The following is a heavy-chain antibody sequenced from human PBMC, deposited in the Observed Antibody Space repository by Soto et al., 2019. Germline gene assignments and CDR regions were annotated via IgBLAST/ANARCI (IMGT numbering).Heavy chain of an antibody. CDR3: ASQALQSGGGPYYYYGMDV. CDR2: ISGSGGST. V-gene: IGHV3-23*01. Sequence: EVQLLESGGGLVQPGGSLRLSCAASGFTFSSYAMSWVRQAPGKGLEWVSAISGSGGSTYYADSVKGRFTISRENSKNTLYLQMNSLRAEDTAVYYCASQALQSGGGPYYYYGMDVWGQGTTVTVSS. J-gene: IGHJ6*02. CDR1: GFTFSSYA. D-gene: IGHD4-4*01.